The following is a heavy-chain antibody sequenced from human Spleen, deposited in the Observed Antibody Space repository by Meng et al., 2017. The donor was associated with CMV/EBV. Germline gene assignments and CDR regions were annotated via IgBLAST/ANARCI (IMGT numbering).Heavy chain of an antibody. CDR2: IKPIDGST. Sequence: YTFTNNYIHWVRLAPGQGLEWMGIIKPIDGSTTYAQKFQGRVNMTRDTSTRTVYMELSSLRSDDTAVYYCARDMTTIRGERVNWFDPWGQGTLVTVSS. CDR3: ARDMTTIRGERVNWFDP. J-gene: IGHJ5*02. D-gene: IGHD4-11*01. V-gene: IGHV1-46*01. CDR1: YTFTNNY.